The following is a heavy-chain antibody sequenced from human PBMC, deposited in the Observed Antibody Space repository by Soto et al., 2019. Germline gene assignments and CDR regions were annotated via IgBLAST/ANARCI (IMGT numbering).Heavy chain of an antibody. CDR1: GFTFNRYA. CDR2: IIDDGGRA. D-gene: IGHD6-19*01. V-gene: IGHV3-23*01. J-gene: IGHJ4*02. CDR3: AKDKMEQWLVGGYFDY. Sequence: GGSLRLSCSASGFTFNRYAMSWVRQAPGKGLEWVSAIIDDGGRAYYADSVKGRFTISRDNSKNTLSLQMNSLRAEDTAVYYCAKDKMEQWLVGGYFDYWGQGTQVTVSS.